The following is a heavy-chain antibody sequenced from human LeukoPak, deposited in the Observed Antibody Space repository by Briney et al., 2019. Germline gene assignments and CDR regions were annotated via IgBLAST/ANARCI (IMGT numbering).Heavy chain of an antibody. CDR3: ARHLRFRDFDY. J-gene: IGHJ4*02. Sequence: PSETLSLTCAVYGGSFSGYYWSWIRQPPTKGLEWIGEINHSGSTNYNPSLKSRVTISVDTSKNQFSLKLSSVTAADTAVYYCARHLRFRDFDYWGQGTLVTVSS. V-gene: IGHV4-34*01. D-gene: IGHD5/OR15-5a*01. CDR2: INHSGST. CDR1: GGSFSGYY.